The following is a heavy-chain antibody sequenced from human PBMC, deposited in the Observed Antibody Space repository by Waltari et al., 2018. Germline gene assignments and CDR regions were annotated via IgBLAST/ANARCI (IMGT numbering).Heavy chain of an antibody. Sequence: QVQLQESGPGLVKPSETLSLICSVSVGSIRPPFWGWIRQPPGKTLEWIGNIYSSGSTNYNPSLTSRVTISLDMSKNQFSLKLRSVSAADTAVYYCARASYGSGSSWFDPWGQGNLVTVSS. CDR3: ARASYGSGSSWFDP. CDR2: IYSSGST. CDR1: VGSIRPPF. D-gene: IGHD3-10*01. J-gene: IGHJ5*02. V-gene: IGHV4-59*11.